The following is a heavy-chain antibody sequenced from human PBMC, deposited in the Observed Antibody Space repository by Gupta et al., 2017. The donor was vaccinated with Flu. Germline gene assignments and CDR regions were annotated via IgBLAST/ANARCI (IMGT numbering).Heavy chain of an antibody. V-gene: IGHV4-59*08. D-gene: IGHD4-17*01. J-gene: IGHJ2*01. CDR2: IYYSGST. CDR3: ATHDYGDYDPYWYFDL. Sequence: QVQLQESGPGLVKPSETLSLTCTVSGGSISSYYWSWIRQPPGKGLEWIGYIYYSGSTNYNPSLKSRVTISVDTSKNQFSLKLSSVTAADTAVYYCATHDYGDYDPYWYFDLWGRGTLVTVSS. CDR1: GGSISSYY.